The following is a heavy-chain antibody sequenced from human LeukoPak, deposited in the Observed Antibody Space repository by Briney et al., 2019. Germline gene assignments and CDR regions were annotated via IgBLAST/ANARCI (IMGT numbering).Heavy chain of an antibody. Sequence: ASVKVSCKVSGYTLTELSMHWVRQAPGKGLEWMGGFDPEDGETIYAQKFQGRVTMTEDTSTDTAYMELSSLRSEDTAVYYCATDFYYYGSGRYDYWGQGTLVTVSS. J-gene: IGHJ4*02. CDR1: GYTLTELS. V-gene: IGHV1-24*01. CDR3: ATDFYYYGSGRYDY. D-gene: IGHD3-10*01. CDR2: FDPEDGET.